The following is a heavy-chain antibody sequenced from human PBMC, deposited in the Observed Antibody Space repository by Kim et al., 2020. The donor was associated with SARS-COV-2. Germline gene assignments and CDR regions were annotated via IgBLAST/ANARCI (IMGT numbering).Heavy chain of an antibody. V-gene: IGHV3-33*01. D-gene: IGHD5-18*01. CDR1: GFTFSSYG. J-gene: IGHJ6*01. Sequence: GGSLRLSCAASGFTFSSYGMHWVRQAPGKGLEWVAVIWYDGSNKYYADSVKRRFTISRDNSKNTLYLQMNSLRAEDTAVYYCARDGGVQIWSGLLGGIDVWGQGTTVTVGS. CDR2: IWYDGSNK. CDR3: ARDGGVQIWSGLLGGIDV.